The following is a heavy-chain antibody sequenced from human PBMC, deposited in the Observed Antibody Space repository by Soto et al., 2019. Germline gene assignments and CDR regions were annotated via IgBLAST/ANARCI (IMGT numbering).Heavy chain of an antibody. CDR1: GFTFSDHY. CDR3: ASLWDRWFDA. V-gene: IGHV3-72*01. D-gene: IGHD1-26*01. CDR2: IKHKADGYTT. Sequence: EVQLVESGGGLVQPGGSLRLSCAASGFTFSDHYMEWVRQAPGKGLEWVGRIKHKADGYTTEYAASVKGSFTISRDDSKNSLYRKMNSLKTEDTAVYYCASLWDRWFDAWGQGTLVTVS. J-gene: IGHJ5*02.